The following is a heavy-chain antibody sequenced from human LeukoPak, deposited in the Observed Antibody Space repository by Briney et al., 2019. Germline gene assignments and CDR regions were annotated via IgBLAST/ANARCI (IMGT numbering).Heavy chain of an antibody. V-gene: IGHV5-51*01. D-gene: IGHD6-19*01. Sequence: GESLKISCKGSGYSFTTYWIGWVRQMPGKGLEWMGIIYPGDSDTRYSPSFQGQVTISADKSISTAYLQWSSLKASDTAIYYCARQQDITVAGPIDYWGQGTLVTVSS. CDR2: IYPGDSDT. CDR1: GYSFTTYW. CDR3: ARQQDITVAGPIDY. J-gene: IGHJ4*02.